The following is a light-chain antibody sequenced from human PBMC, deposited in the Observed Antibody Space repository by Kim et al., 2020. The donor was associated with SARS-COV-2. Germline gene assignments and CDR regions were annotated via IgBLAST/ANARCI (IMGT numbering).Light chain of an antibody. J-gene: IGLJ2*01. CDR2: QNR. CDR3: QAWDNSIYVV. V-gene: IGLV3-1*01. Sequence: SYELTQQPSVSVSPGQTVSITCSGDKLGNKYACWYQQKAGQSPVLVIYQNRKRPSGIPERFSGSNSGNTATLTISGTQAVDEADYYCQAWDNSIYVVFGGGTKLTVL. CDR1: KLGNKY.